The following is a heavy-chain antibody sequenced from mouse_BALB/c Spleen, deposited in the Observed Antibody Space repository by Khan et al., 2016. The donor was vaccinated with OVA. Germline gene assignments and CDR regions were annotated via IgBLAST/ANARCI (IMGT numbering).Heavy chain of an antibody. CDR3: ATSYFYGYYFDY. CDR1: GFTFNNYG. CDR2: ISGDSNTI. V-gene: IGHV5-17*02. J-gene: IGHJ2*01. D-gene: IGHD1-1*01. Sequence: EVQLVESGGGLVQPGGSRKLSCAASGFTFNNYGMHWVRQAPEKGLEWVAYISGDSNTIYYVESVKGRFTISRDNPKKTLFLQMTSLMSEETAMYYCATSYFYGYYFDYWGPGTTLTVS.